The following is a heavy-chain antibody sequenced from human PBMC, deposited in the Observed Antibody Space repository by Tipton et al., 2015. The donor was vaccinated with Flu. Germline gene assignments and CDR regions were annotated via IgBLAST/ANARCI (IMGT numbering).Heavy chain of an antibody. V-gene: IGHV4-31*03. CDR2: IYYSGST. Sequence: TLSLTCTVSGDSIRSGGAYWSWIRQRPGKGLEWLGCIYYSGSTHYNPSLESRLTISVDTSKNQFSLKVKSVTAADTAVYYCARDQGFGDGLAYDYYALGVWGQGTTVTVSS. J-gene: IGHJ6*02. CDR3: ARDQGFGDGLAYDYYALGV. D-gene: IGHD3-10*01. CDR1: GDSIRSGGAY.